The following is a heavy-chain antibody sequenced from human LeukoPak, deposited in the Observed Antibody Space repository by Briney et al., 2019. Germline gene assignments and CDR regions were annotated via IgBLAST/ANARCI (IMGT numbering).Heavy chain of an antibody. CDR1: GGSVSSGGYS. CDR3: ARVYCSGGSCYPNWFDP. V-gene: IGHV4-30-2*01. Sequence: PSETLSLTCAVSGGSVSSGGYSWSWIRQPPGKGLEWIGYIYHSESTYYNPSLKSRVTISVDRSKNQFSLKLSSVTAADTAVYYCARVYCSGGSCYPNWFDPWGQGTLVTVSS. CDR2: IYHSEST. J-gene: IGHJ5*02. D-gene: IGHD2-15*01.